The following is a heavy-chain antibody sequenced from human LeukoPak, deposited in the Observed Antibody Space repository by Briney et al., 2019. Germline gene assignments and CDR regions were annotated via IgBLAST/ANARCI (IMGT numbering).Heavy chain of an antibody. Sequence: TSETLSPTCAVYGGSFSGYYWSWIRQPPGKGLEWIGYIYYSGSTNYNPSLKSRVTISVDTSKNQSSLKLSSVTAADTAVYYCARDHYEYDAFDIWGQGTMVTVSS. CDR3: ARDHYEYDAFDI. D-gene: IGHD4-17*01. J-gene: IGHJ3*02. CDR2: IYYSGST. CDR1: GGSFSGYY. V-gene: IGHV4-59*01.